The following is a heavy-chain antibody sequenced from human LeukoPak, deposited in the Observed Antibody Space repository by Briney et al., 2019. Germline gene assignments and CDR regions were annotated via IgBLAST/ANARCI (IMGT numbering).Heavy chain of an antibody. D-gene: IGHD2-15*01. V-gene: IGHV4-59*01. CDR1: GGSISSYY. CDR3: ARNVVGYCSGGSCYAMVDY. Sequence: KPSETLSLTCTVSGGSISSYYWSWIRQPPGKGLEWIGYIYYSGSTNYNPSLKSRVTISVDTSKNQFSLKLSSVTAADTAVYYCARNVVGYCSGGSCYAMVDYWGQGTLVTVSS. CDR2: IYYSGST. J-gene: IGHJ4*02.